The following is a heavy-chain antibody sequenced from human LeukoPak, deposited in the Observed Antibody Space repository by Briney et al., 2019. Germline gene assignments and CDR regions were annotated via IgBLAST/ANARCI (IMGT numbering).Heavy chain of an antibody. CDR3: ARAEKAVTGTLDY. Sequence: PSETLSLICTVSGDSISNYYWSWIRQSPGKELEGIGYMYNRGSTIYNPSLKSRVTISTDTSKNQFSLRLTSVTAADTAVYYCARAEKAVTGTLDYWGQGTLITVSS. CDR2: MYNRGST. CDR1: GDSISNYY. J-gene: IGHJ4*02. V-gene: IGHV4-59*01. D-gene: IGHD6-19*01.